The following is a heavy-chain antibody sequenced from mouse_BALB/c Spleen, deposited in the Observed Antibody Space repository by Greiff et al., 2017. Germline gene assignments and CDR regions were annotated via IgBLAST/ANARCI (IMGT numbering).Heavy chain of an antibody. CDR3: ASPTGTLYYFDY. J-gene: IGHJ2*01. CDR2: INPSTGYT. D-gene: IGHD4-1*02. V-gene: IGHV1-7*01. Sequence: VKLQESGAELAKPGASVKMSCKASGYTFTSYWMHWVKQRPGQGLEWIGYINPSTGYTEYNQKFKDKATLTADKSSSTAYMQLSSLTSEDSAVYYCASPTGTLYYFDYWGQGTTLTVSS. CDR1: GYTFTSYW.